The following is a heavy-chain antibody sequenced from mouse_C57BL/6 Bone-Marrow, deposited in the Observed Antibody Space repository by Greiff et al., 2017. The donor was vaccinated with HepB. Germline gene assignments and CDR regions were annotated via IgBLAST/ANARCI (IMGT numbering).Heavy chain of an antibody. V-gene: IGHV5-12*01. CDR1: GFTFSDYY. CDR3: ARQAYYSNLYAMDY. D-gene: IGHD2-5*01. CDR2: ISNGGGST. Sequence: EVKLQESGGGLVQPGGSLKLSCAASGFTFSDYYMYWVRQTPEKRLEWVAYISNGGGSTYYPDTVKGRFTISRDNAKNTLYLQMSRLKSEDTAMYYCARQAYYSNLYAMDYWGQGTSVTVSS. J-gene: IGHJ4*01.